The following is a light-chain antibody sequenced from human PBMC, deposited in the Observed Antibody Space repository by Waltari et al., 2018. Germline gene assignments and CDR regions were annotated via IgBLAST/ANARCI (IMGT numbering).Light chain of an antibody. V-gene: IGKV3-11*01. CDR2: DAS. J-gene: IGKJ2*01. CDR1: QTVRSY. Sequence: EIVLTQSPATLSLSPGERATLSCRASQTVRSYLAWYQQKPGQAPRLLLFDASSRATGIPAKFSGSGSETDFTLTVSNLEPEDFAVYYCQQRSNWPYTFGQGTRVGIK. CDR3: QQRSNWPYT.